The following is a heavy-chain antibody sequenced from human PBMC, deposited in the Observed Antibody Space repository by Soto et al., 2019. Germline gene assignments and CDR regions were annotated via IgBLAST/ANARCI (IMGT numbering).Heavy chain of an antibody. J-gene: IGHJ4*02. D-gene: IGHD3-10*01. V-gene: IGHV3-9*01. Sequence: VQVVASGGGLVQPGRSLRLSCAVSGFRFAQYVIHWVRQAPGKGQECVSAVSPTGDTVASADSVEGRFTVSSDNATNTLYLQMNSLKGFHTAFYYCLKDAPNGSIDEWGQGTLVTVS. CDR3: LKDAPNGSIDE. CDR2: VSPTGDTV. CDR1: GFRFAQYV.